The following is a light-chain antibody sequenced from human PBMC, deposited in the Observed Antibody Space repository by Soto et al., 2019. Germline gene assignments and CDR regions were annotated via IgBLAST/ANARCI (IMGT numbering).Light chain of an antibody. J-gene: IGKJ4*01. V-gene: IGKV1-13*02. Sequence: AIQLTQSPSSLSASVGDRFTITCRASQGISSALAWYQQKPGKAPALLIYDASALESGVPSRFSGSGSGTDFALTISSLQPEDFSTYYCQQFNSFPLSFGGGTKVEIK. CDR2: DAS. CDR1: QGISSA. CDR3: QQFNSFPLS.